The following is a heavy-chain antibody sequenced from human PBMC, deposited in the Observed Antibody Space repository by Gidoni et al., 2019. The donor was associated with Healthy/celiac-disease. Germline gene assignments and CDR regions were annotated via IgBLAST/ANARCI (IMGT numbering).Heavy chain of an antibody. CDR2: ISGSGGST. CDR1: GFTFSSYA. Sequence: EVPLLESGGGLVQPGGSLRLSCAASGFTFSSYAMSWVRKAPGKGLEGVSAISGSGGSTYYADSVKGRFTISRDNSKNTLYLQMNSLRAEDTAVYYCAKEKEYSGSTDYWGQGTLVTVSS. D-gene: IGHD1-26*01. J-gene: IGHJ4*02. V-gene: IGHV3-23*01. CDR3: AKEKEYSGSTDY.